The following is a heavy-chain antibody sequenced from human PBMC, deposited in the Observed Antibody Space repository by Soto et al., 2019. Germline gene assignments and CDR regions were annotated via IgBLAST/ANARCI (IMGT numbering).Heavy chain of an antibody. J-gene: IGHJ4*02. CDR2: ISAYNGKT. V-gene: IGHV1-18*01. CDR1: GYTFISYG. Sequence: QIQLVQSGVVVKKPGASVKVSCKASGYTFISYGISWVRQAPGQGLEWMGWISAYNGKTNYAQKFQGRVTMSTDTSTSTAYMELRSLISDDTAVYYCARGWSSSSPLDYWGQGAVVTVSS. D-gene: IGHD6-13*01. CDR3: ARGWSSSSPLDY.